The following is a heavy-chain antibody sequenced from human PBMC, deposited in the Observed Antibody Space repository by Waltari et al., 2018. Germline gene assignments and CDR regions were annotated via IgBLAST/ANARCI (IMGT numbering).Heavy chain of an antibody. CDR3: ASHRPGGYGMDV. CDR1: YW. Sequence: YWMCWVRQVPGKGLVWVSTITSDGSRTRYADSVKGRFTISRDNAKNTMYLQTNSLRAEDTAVYYCASHRPGGYGMDVWGHGTTVTVSS. V-gene: IGHV3-74*01. D-gene: IGHD2-15*01. CDR2: ITSDGSRT. J-gene: IGHJ6*02.